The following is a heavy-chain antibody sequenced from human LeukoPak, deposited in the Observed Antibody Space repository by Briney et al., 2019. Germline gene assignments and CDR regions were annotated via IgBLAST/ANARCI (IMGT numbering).Heavy chain of an antibody. J-gene: IGHJ6*02. Sequence: SVKVSCKASGGTFSGYAISWVRQAPGQGLEWMGRIIPILGIANYAQKFQGRVTITADKSTSTAYMELSSLRSEDTAVYYCAIAVWGYSGYDHYYYYGMDVWGQGTTVSVSS. D-gene: IGHD5-12*01. CDR2: IIPILGIA. CDR3: AIAVWGYSGYDHYYYYGMDV. V-gene: IGHV1-69*04. CDR1: GGTFSGYA.